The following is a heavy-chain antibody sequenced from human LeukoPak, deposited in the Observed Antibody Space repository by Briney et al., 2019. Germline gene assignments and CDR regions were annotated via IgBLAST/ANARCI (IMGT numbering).Heavy chain of an antibody. Sequence: SGPTLVNPTQTLTLTCTFSGFSLSTSGMCVSWIRQPPGKALEWLARIDWDDDKYYSTSLKTRLTISKDTSKNQVVLIMTNMDPVDTATYYCAHKPVGSGSYNMWGQGTLVTVSS. CDR2: IDWDDDK. D-gene: IGHD3-10*01. CDR1: GFSLSTSGMC. J-gene: IGHJ4*01. V-gene: IGHV2-70*12. CDR3: AHKPVGSGSYNM.